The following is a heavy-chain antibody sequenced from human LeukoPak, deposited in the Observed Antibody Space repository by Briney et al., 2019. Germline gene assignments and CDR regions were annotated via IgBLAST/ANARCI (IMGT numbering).Heavy chain of an antibody. D-gene: IGHD3-10*01. CDR2: IAPSDSYT. V-gene: IGHV5-10-1*01. CDR1: GSIFTNYW. J-gene: IGHJ4*02. Sequence: GASLQISCKGAGSIFTNYWISGGRPLPGKRQERMGRIAPSDSYTNYSPSFQGHVTIAANKSISTAYLQWSSLKASDTAMYYCARHGAYYASGSLKFDYWGQGTLVTVSS. CDR3: ARHGAYYASGSLKFDY.